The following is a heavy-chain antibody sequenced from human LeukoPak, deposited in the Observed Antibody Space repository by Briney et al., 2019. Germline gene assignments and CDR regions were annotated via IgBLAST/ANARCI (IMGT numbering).Heavy chain of an antibody. Sequence: SETLSLTCIVSGYSIRSGYNWGWIRQSPGKGLEWIGSIYQSGSTYDNPSLKSRVTMSIDTSKNQFSLELTSVTAADTAVYYCARAEINDYIRYWGQGIPVTVSS. V-gene: IGHV4-38-2*02. CDR2: IYQSGST. D-gene: IGHD4-11*01. CDR3: ARAEINDYIRY. J-gene: IGHJ4*02. CDR1: GYSIRSGYN.